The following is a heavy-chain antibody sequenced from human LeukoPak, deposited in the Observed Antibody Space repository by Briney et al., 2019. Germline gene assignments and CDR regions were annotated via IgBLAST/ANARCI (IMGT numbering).Heavy chain of an antibody. CDR2: IYTSGST. Sequence: PSETLSLTCTVSGRSISSYYWSWIRQPAGKGLEWIGRIYTSGSTNYNPSLKSRVSMSVDTSKNQFSLKLSSVTAADTDVYYCARVDDTVIHYWGQGTLVSVSS. V-gene: IGHV4-4*07. D-gene: IGHD4-17*01. J-gene: IGHJ4*02. CDR3: ARVDDTVIHY. CDR1: GRSISSYY.